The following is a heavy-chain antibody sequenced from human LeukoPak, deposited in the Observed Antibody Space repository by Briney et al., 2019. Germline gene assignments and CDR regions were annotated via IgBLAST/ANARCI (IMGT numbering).Heavy chain of an antibody. D-gene: IGHD1-1*01. J-gene: IGHJ4*02. CDR3: AKSRLNGQDFDY. V-gene: IGHV3-9*01. CDR1: GFTFDDYA. CDR2: ISWNSGSI. Sequence: GGSLRLSCAASGFTFDDYAMHWVRQAPGKGLEWVSGISWNSGSIGYADSVKGRFTISRDNAKSSLYLQMNSLRAEDTALYYCAKSRLNGQDFDYWGQGTLVTVSS.